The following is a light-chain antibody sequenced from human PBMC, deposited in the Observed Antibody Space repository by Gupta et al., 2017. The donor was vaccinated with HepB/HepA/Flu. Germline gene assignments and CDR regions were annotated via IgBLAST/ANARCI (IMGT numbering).Light chain of an antibody. CDR1: QSVSSSY. Sequence: GTLSLSPGERATLSCRASQSVSSSYLAWYHQKPGQAPRLLIYGASSRATGIPDRFSGSGSGTDFTLTISRLEPEDFAVYYCQQYGSLPGTFGKGTKVEIK. J-gene: IGKJ1*01. V-gene: IGKV3-20*01. CDR3: QQYGSLPGT. CDR2: GAS.